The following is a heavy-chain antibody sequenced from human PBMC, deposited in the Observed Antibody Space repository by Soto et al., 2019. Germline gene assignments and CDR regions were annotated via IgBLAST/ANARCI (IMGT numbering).Heavy chain of an antibody. D-gene: IGHD1-26*01. CDR2: IIPIFGTT. J-gene: IGHJ6*02. V-gene: IGHV1-69*06. Sequence: QVQLVQSGAEVKKPGSSVKVSCKASGGTFSSYAISWVRQAPGQGLEWMGGIIPIFGTTNYARRFQGRVTITADKSTSTAYMELRSLRSEDTAVYYCARGTRSGSYYYYGLDVRGQGTTVTVSS. CDR3: ARGTRSGSYYYYGLDV. CDR1: GGTFSSYA.